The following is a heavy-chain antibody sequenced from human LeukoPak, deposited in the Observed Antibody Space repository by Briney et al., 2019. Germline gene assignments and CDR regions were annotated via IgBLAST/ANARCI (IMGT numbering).Heavy chain of an antibody. J-gene: IGHJ4*02. D-gene: IGHD3-22*01. CDR3: ALTYYDSSGHLDY. CDR1: GGTFSSYA. V-gene: IGHV1-69*04. CDR2: IIPIFGIA. Sequence: SVKVSCKASGGTFSSYAISWVRQAPGQGLEWMGRIIPIFGIANYAQKFQRRVTITADKSTSTAYMELSSLRSEDTAVYYCALTYYDSSGHLDYWGQGTLVTVSS.